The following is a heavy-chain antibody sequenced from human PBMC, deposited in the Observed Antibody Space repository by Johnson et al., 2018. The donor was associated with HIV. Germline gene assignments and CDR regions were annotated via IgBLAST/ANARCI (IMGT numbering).Heavy chain of an antibody. Sequence: QVQLVESGGAVVQPGRSLRLSCAASGFTFRNYGMHWVRQAPGKGLEWVAVISYDGSNKYYADSVKGRFTISRDNSKNTLYLQMNSLRAEDTAVYYCARDGKYSSIGPDAFDVWGQGTMVAVSS. CDR3: ARDGKYSSIGPDAFDV. J-gene: IGHJ3*01. CDR1: GFTFRNYG. D-gene: IGHD6-13*01. CDR2: ISYDGSNK. V-gene: IGHV3-30*03.